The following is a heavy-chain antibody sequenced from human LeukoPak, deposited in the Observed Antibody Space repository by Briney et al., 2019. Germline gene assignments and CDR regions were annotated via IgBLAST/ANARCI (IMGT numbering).Heavy chain of an antibody. CDR3: ATTGGSYRDAFDI. V-gene: IGHV1-8*03. Sequence: GASVKVSCKASGYTFTSYDINWVRQATGQGLEWTGWMNPNSGNTGYAQKFQGRVTITRNTSISTAYMELSSLRSEDTAVYYCATTGGSYRDAFDIWGQGTMVTVSS. CDR1: GYTFTSYD. J-gene: IGHJ3*02. CDR2: MNPNSGNT. D-gene: IGHD1-26*01.